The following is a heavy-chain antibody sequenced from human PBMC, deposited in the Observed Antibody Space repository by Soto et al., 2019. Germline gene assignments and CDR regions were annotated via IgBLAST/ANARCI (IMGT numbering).Heavy chain of an antibody. D-gene: IGHD6-19*01. CDR2: IYYSGST. CDR1: GGSVSSGSYY. CDR3: ARGIEGWYQGRYYGMDV. J-gene: IGHJ6*02. Sequence: QVQLQESGPGLVKPSETLSLTCTVSGGSVSSGSYYWSWIRQPPGKGLEWIGYIYYSGSTNYNPSLRSRVTISVETSKNQFSLKLSSVTAADTAVYYCARGIEGWYQGRYYGMDVWGQGTTVTVSS. V-gene: IGHV4-61*01.